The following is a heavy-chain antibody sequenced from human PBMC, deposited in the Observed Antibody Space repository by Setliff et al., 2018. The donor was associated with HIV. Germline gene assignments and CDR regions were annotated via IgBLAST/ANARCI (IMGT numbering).Heavy chain of an antibody. J-gene: IGHJ4*02. CDR3: ARGLNYYGSGSYLPLGY. CDR1: GGSINSESYY. D-gene: IGHD3-10*01. V-gene: IGHV4-61*02. CDR2: VHSSGSY. Sequence: SETLSLTCTVSGGSINSESYYWSWIRQPAGKGLEWIGRVHSSGSYNRNSALVGRLSISIDTSKNQISLKLSSVTAADTAVYYCARGLNYYGSGSYLPLGYWGQGTLVTVSS.